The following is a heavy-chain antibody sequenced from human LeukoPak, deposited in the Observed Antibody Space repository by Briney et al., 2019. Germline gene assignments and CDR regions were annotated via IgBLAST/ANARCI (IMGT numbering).Heavy chain of an antibody. Sequence: ASVKVSCKASGGTFSRSAIHWVRQAPGQGLEWMGGIIPIFGTANYAQKFQGRVTITADESTSTAYMELSSLRSEDTAVYYCARDRHQYSYGPPYYYYYMDVWGKGTTVTVSS. V-gene: IGHV1-69*13. CDR1: GGTFSRSA. J-gene: IGHJ6*03. CDR3: ARDRHQYSYGPPYYYYYMDV. CDR2: IIPIFGTA. D-gene: IGHD5-18*01.